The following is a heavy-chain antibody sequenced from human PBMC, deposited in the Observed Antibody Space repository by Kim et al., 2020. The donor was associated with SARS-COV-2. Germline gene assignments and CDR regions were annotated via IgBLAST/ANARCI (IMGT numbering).Heavy chain of an antibody. CDR1: GFTFSNAR. D-gene: IGHD2-8*01. CDR3: TTSLSADV. Sequence: GGSLRLSCAASGFTFSNARMNWVRRAPGKGLEWVGRIKTNTDGGTTDYAAPVKGRFTISRDDSKNTLYLQMNSLKIEDTAVYYCTTSLSADVWGKGTTVTVS. V-gene: IGHV3-15*01. CDR2: IKTNTDGGTT. J-gene: IGHJ6*03.